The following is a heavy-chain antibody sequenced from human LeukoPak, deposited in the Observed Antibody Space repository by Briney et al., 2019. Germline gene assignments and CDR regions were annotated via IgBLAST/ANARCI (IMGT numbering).Heavy chain of an antibody. D-gene: IGHD4-17*01. Sequence: AAXVKVSCKASGYTFTSYGISWVRQAPGQGLEWMGWISAYNGNTNYAQKLQGRVTMTTDTSTSTAYMELRSLRSDDTAVYYCARTLMALDGDLGWFDPWGQGTLVTVSS. V-gene: IGHV1-18*01. CDR3: ARTLMALDGDLGWFDP. CDR2: ISAYNGNT. CDR1: GYTFTSYG. J-gene: IGHJ5*02.